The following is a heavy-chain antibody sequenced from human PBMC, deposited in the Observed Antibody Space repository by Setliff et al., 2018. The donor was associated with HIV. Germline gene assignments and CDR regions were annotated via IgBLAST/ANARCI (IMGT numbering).Heavy chain of an antibody. D-gene: IGHD5-18*01. V-gene: IGHV4-61*10. CDR2: IYTSGSP. CDR1: GGSVNSGNYH. J-gene: IGHJ4*02. CDR3: ASGEYSYGYRFDY. Sequence: SETLSLTCSVSGGSVNSGNYHWAWIRQPAGKGLEWIGHIYTSGSPHYKSSLTSRLTISVDTSKNQFSLKLSSVTAADTAVYYCASGEYSYGYRFDYWGQGTLVTVSS.